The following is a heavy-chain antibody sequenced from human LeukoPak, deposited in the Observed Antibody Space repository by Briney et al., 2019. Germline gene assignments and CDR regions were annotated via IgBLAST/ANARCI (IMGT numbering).Heavy chain of an antibody. D-gene: IGHD4-17*01. Sequence: PGGSLRLSCAASGFTFSSYALRWVRQAPGRGLEWVSVISGSGGSTYYAYSVKGRFTISRDNSKNTLYLQMNSLRAEDTAVYYCAKYGDLDPIEPMFDPWGQGTLVTVSS. CDR1: GFTFSSYA. CDR2: ISGSGGST. J-gene: IGHJ5*02. CDR3: AKYGDLDPIEPMFDP. V-gene: IGHV3-23*01.